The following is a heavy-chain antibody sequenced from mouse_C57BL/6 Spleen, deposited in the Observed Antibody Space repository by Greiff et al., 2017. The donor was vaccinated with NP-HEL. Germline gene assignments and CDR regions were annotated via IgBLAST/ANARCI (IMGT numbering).Heavy chain of an antibody. CDR3: ARRVLLRYFDV. CDR1: GYTFTDYN. CDR2: INPNNGGT. J-gene: IGHJ1*03. V-gene: IGHV1-18*01. D-gene: IGHD1-1*01. Sequence: EVQLQQSGPELVKPGASVTIPCKASGYTFTDYNMDWVKQSHGKSLEWIGDINPNNGGTIYNQKFKGKATLTVDKSSSTAYMELRSLTSEDTAVYYCARRVLLRYFDVWGTGATVTVSS.